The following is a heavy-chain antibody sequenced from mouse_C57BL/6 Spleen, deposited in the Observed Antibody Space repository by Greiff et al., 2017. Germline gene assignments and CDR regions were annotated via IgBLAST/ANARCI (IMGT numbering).Heavy chain of an antibody. CDR2: LYPGDGDT. CDR3: ARSGGSSPFAY. Sequence: QVQLQQSGPELVQPGASVQISCKASGYAFSSSWMNWVKQRPGKGLEWIGRLYPGDGDTNYTRKFKGTATLTADKSSSTAYMQHSSLTSEDSAVYFCARSGGSSPFAYWGQGTLVTGSA. D-gene: IGHD1-1*01. V-gene: IGHV1-82*01. CDR1: GYAFSSSW. J-gene: IGHJ3*01.